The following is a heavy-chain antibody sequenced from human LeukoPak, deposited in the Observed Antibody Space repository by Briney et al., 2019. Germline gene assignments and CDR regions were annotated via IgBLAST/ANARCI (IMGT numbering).Heavy chain of an antibody. J-gene: IGHJ4*02. CDR3: AKELMGFDY. V-gene: IGHV3-23*01. D-gene: IGHD2-8*01. Sequence: PGGSLRLSCAASGFTFSSYAMSWVRQAPGKGLEWVSAVSGTGLTTYYAGSVKGRFIVSRDNSKNTVYLQMNSLRGEDAAVYYCAKELMGFDYWGQGTLVTVSS. CDR2: VSGTGLTT. CDR1: GFTFSSYA.